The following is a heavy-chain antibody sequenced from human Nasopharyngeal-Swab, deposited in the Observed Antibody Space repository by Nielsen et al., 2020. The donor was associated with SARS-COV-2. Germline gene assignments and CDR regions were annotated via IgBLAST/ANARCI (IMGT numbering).Heavy chain of an antibody. D-gene: IGHD1-7*01. Sequence: GESLKTSCAASGFTFSSYEMNWVRQAPGKGLEWVSYISSSGSTIYYADSVKGRFTISRDNAKKSLYLQMNSLRAEDTAVYYCARDPIPNWNYGRTDFDYWGQGTLVTVSS. J-gene: IGHJ4*02. CDR2: ISSSGSTI. V-gene: IGHV3-48*03. CDR1: GFTFSSYE. CDR3: ARDPIPNWNYGRTDFDY.